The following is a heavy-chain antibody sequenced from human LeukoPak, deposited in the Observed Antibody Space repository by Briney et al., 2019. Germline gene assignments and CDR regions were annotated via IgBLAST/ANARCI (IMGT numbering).Heavy chain of an antibody. CDR1: GFTFSSYW. Sequence: GGSLRLSCAASGFTFSSYWMSWVRQTPGKGLEWVANIKQDGSEKYYVDSVKGRFTISRDNAMNSLYLQMNSLSAEDRAVYYCAREVVLRYWGQGTLVTVSS. CDR3: AREVVLRY. D-gene: IGHD2-8*01. V-gene: IGHV3-7*05. CDR2: IKQDGSEK. J-gene: IGHJ4*02.